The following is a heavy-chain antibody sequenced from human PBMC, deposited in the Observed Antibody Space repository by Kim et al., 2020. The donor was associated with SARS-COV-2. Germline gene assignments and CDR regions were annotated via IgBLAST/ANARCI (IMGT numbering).Heavy chain of an antibody. J-gene: IGHJ6*02. CDR3: AKEPNGFWSGYYPYYFSPMDV. V-gene: IGHV3-30*18. D-gene: IGHD3-3*01. CDR1: GFTFSNYG. Sequence: GGSLRLSCAASGFTFSNYGMHWVRQAPGKGLEWVAVISYDGSNKYYADSVKGRFTISRDNSRNTLYLQMNSLRGEDTAVYFCAKEPNGFWSGYYPYYFSPMDVWGQGTTVTVSS. CDR2: ISYDGSNK.